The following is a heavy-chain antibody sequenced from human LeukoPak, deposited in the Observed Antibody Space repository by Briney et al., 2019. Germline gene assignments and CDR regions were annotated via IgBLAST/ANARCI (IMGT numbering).Heavy chain of an antibody. V-gene: IGHV4-4*07. CDR2: ISTSGGA. Sequence: SETLSLTCTVSGGSISSYYWSWIRQPAGKGLEWIGRISTSGGATYNPSLKSRVTTSVDTSKNQFSLEVSSVTAADTAVYYCARYQSGAFDIWGQGTMVTVSS. CDR1: GGSISSYY. CDR3: ARYQSGAFDI. J-gene: IGHJ3*02. D-gene: IGHD3-3*01.